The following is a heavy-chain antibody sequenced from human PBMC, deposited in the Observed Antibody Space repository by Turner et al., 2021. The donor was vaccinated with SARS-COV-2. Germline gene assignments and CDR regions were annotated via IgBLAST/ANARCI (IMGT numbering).Heavy chain of an antibody. D-gene: IGHD6-13*01. V-gene: IGHV3-7*01. CDR1: GFTFGIYW. CDR3: ARLGGSSWYFDY. Sequence: EVQLVESGGGLVQPGGSLRLSCAASGFTFGIYWMSWVRQAPGKGLEWVANIKQDGSEKYYVDSVKGRFTISSDNAKKPLYLQMNSLRAEDTAVYYCARLGGSSWYFDYWGQGTMVTVSS. J-gene: IGHJ4*02. CDR2: IKQDGSEK.